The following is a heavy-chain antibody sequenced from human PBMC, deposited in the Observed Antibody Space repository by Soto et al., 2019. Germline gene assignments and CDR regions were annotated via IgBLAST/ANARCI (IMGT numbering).Heavy chain of an antibody. J-gene: IGHJ3*02. CDR3: ARGLSYYDSSGYSDAFDI. CDR2: IIPVFGIE. Sequence: HVQLVQSGAEVKKPGSSVKVSCKASGGTFSSYGVSWVRQAPGQGLEWMGRIIPVFGIEHYAQKSQGRVTATADESTSTAYMELSGLTSEDTAVYYCARGLSYYDSSGYSDAFDIWGQGTLVTVSS. CDR1: GGTFSSYG. V-gene: IGHV1-69*01. D-gene: IGHD3-22*01.